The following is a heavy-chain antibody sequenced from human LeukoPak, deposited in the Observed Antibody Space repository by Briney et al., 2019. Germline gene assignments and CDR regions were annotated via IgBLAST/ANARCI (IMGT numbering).Heavy chain of an antibody. J-gene: IGHJ4*02. D-gene: IGHD6-13*01. Sequence: SETLSLTCTVSGGSISSSSYYWGWIRQPPGKGLEWIGSIYYSGSTYYNPSPKSRVTISVDTSKNQFSLKLSSVTAADTAVYYCARHGLAAAGYYFDYWGQGTLVTVSS. V-gene: IGHV4-39*01. CDR2: IYYSGST. CDR1: GGSISSSSYY. CDR3: ARHGLAAAGYYFDY.